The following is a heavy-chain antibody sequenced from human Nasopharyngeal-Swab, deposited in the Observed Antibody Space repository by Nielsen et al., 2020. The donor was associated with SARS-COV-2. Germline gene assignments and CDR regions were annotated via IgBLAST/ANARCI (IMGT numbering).Heavy chain of an antibody. CDR1: GFTFSSYS. CDR3: ARGGADCSSTSCYVSYYYYYMDV. D-gene: IGHD2-2*01. J-gene: IGHJ6*03. CDR2: ISSSSNTI. Sequence: GESLKISCAASGFTFSSYSMNWVRQAPGKGLEWVSYISSSSNTIYYADSVKGRFTISRDNAKNSLYLQMNSLRAEDTAVYYCARGGADCSSTSCYVSYYYYYMDVWGKGTTVTVSS. V-gene: IGHV3-48*01.